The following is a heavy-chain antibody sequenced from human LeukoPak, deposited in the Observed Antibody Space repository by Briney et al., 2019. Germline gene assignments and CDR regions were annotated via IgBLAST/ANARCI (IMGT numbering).Heavy chain of an antibody. CDR1: GFTFSDYY. CDR2: ISSSGSTI. D-gene: IGHD3-22*01. CDR3: ASLAYDSSGYNGVGYYFDY. Sequence: GGSLRLSCAASGFTFSDYYMSWIRQAPGKGLEWVSYISSSGSTIYYADSVKGRFTISRDNAKNSLYLQMNSLRAEDTAVYYCASLAYDSSGYNGVGYYFDYWGQGTLVTVSS. V-gene: IGHV3-11*01. J-gene: IGHJ4*02.